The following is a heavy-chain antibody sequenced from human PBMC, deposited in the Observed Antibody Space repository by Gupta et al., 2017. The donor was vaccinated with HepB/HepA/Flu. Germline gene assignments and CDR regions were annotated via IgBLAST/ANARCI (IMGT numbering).Heavy chain of an antibody. D-gene: IGHD1-1*01. CDR2: ISVTAIGT. V-gene: IGHV3-23*04. J-gene: IGHJ3*02. CDR1: RFTFSRYA. Sequence: DVQLVVSGAGLVQPGGSLRRSWAASRFTFSRYAMTGVRLALGKGLEWVSSISVTAIGTYYADSVRGRFTISRDNSQNTLFLEMNSLKADDTAIYYCTYNTTGRAFDIWGQGTMVTVSS. CDR3: TYNTTGRAFDI.